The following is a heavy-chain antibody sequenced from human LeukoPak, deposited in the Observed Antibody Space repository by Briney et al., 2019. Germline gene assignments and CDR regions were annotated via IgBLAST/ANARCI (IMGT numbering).Heavy chain of an antibody. CDR3: AIQGVGAPGSFDI. V-gene: IGHV1-69*05. CDR1: GGTFSSYV. D-gene: IGHD1-26*01. J-gene: IGHJ3*02. CDR2: IIPISGTP. Sequence: SVKVSCKASGGTFSSYVFSWVRQAPGQGLEWLGGIIPISGTPNYAQKLQGRVTITTDESTSTAYMDLSGLRSGDTAMHYCAIQGVGAPGSFDIWGQGTMVTVSS.